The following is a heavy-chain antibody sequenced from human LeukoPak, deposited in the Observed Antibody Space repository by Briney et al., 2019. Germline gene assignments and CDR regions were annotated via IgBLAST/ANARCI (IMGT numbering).Heavy chain of an antibody. D-gene: IGHD3-3*01. V-gene: IGHV1-69*13. CDR2: IIPIYTTI. CDR1: GYTFTTFG. Sequence: VKASCKASGYTFTTFGISWVRQAPGQGPEWMGGIIPIYTTIHYARKFQGRVTITTDESTSTAYMELSSLTSEDTAVYYCARTRFGVVTYFDYWGQGTLVTVSS. CDR3: ARTRFGVVTYFDY. J-gene: IGHJ4*02.